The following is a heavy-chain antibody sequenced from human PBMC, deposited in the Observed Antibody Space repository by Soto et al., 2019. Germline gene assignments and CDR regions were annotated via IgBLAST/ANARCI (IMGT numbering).Heavy chain of an antibody. CDR1: GFTFRNYN. CDR3: VRDHMYAYDI. CDR2: ITTDSAII. V-gene: IGHV3-48*01. J-gene: IGHJ3*02. Sequence: ESGGGLVQPGGSLRLSCAASGFTFRNYNMNWVRQAPGKGLEWVSYITTDSAIIKYADSVKGRFTISRDNANNLLYVQMNSLRVYDTAVYYCVRDHMYAYDIWGQGTMVIVS.